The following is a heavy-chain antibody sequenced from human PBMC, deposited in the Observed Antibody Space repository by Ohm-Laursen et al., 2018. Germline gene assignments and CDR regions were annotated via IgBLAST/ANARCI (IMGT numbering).Heavy chain of an antibody. Sequence: SLRLSCAASGFTFSSYWMSWVRQAPGKGLEWVANIKQDGSEKYYVDSVKGRFTTSRDNAKNSLYLQMNSLRAEDTAVYYCARDVAHGGYGFGMDVWGQGTTVTVSS. CDR1: GFTFSSYW. CDR3: ARDVAHGGYGFGMDV. J-gene: IGHJ6*02. CDR2: IKQDGSEK. V-gene: IGHV3-7*01. D-gene: IGHD5-12*01.